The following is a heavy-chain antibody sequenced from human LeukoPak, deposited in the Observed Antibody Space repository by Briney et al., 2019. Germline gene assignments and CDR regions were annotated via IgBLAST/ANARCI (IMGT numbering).Heavy chain of an antibody. Sequence: SETLSLTCAVSGGSISSGSYSWSWIRQPPGKGLEWIGYIYRSGSTDYNPSLKSRVTIAVDRSKNQFSLKLSSVTAADTAVYYCARVYYDFWSGYLNWFDPWGQGTLVTVSS. CDR2: IYRSGST. V-gene: IGHV4-30-2*01. CDR1: GGSISSGSYS. D-gene: IGHD3-3*01. J-gene: IGHJ5*02. CDR3: ARVYYDFWSGYLNWFDP.